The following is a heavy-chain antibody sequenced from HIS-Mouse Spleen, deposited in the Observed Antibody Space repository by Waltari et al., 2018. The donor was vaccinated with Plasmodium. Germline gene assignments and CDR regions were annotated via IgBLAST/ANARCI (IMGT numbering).Heavy chain of an antibody. V-gene: IGHV1-2*02. CDR2: INPNSGGT. D-gene: IGHD6-13*01. Sequence: QVQLVQSGAEVKKPGASVKVSCEASGYTFTGYYMHWVRQAPGQGLEWMGWINPNSGGTNYAQRFQGRVTMTRDTSISTAYMELGRLRSDDTAVYYCARVLGYKAAAGTFVEYFQHWGQGTLVTVSS. CDR3: ARVLGYKAAAGTFVEYFQH. J-gene: IGHJ1*01. CDR1: GYTFTGYY.